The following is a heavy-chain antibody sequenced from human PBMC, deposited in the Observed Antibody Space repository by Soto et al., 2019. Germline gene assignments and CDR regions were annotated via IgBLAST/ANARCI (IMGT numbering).Heavy chain of an antibody. V-gene: IGHV3-7*03. Sequence: PGGSLRLSCAASGFTFSSYWMSWVRQAPGKGLEWVANIKHDGSEKYYVDYVKGRFTISRDNAKNSLYLQMDSLRAEDTAFYYCARGATVVTHWGQGTLVTVSS. J-gene: IGHJ4*02. CDR2: IKHDGSEK. CDR3: ARGATVVTH. CDR1: GFTFSSYW. D-gene: IGHD4-17*01.